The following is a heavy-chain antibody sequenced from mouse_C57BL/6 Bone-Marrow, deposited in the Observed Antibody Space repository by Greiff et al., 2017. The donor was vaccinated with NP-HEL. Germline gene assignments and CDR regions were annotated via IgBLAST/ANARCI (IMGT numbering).Heavy chain of an antibody. J-gene: IGHJ2*01. CDR1: GYTFTDYE. V-gene: IGHV1-15*01. CDR3: TRRGPTGTYRENYFDY. Sequence: VQLQQSGAELVRPGASVTLSCKASGYTFTDYEMHWVKQTPVHGLEWIGAIDPETGGTAYNQKFQGKAILTADKSSSTAYMELRSLTSEDSAVYYCTRRGPTGTYRENYFDYWGQGTTLTVSS. D-gene: IGHD4-1*02. CDR2: IDPETGGT.